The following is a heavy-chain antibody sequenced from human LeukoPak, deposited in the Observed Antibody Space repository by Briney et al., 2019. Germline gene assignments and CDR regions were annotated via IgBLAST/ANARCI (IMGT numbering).Heavy chain of an antibody. CDR2: IIPNSGAT. V-gene: IGHV1-2*06. Sequence: ASVKVSCKASGYTFTAYHMHWVRQAPGQGLEWMGRIIPNSGATNYAQNFQGRVTMTGDTSISTAYMELRRLRSDDTAFYYCARGISGGFDIWGQGTMVTVSS. D-gene: IGHD2-15*01. CDR1: GYTFTAYH. CDR3: ARGISGGFDI. J-gene: IGHJ3*02.